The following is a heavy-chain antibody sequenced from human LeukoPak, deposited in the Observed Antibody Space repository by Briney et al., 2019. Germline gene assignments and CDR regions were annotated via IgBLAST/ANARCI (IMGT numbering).Heavy chain of an antibody. CDR3: ARDFDY. Sequence: GGSLRLSCAASGFTFSSYAMHWVRQAPGKGLEWVAVISYNGSNKYYADSVKGRFTISRDNSKNTLYLQMNSLRAEDTAVYYCARDFDYWGQGTLVTVSS. CDR1: GFTFSSYA. J-gene: IGHJ4*02. V-gene: IGHV3-30-3*01. CDR2: ISYNGSNK.